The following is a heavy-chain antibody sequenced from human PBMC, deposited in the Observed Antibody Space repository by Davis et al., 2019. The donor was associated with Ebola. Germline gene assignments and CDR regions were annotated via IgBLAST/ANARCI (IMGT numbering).Heavy chain of an antibody. V-gene: IGHV4-59*01. CDR1: GGSISSYY. D-gene: IGHD2-2*01. J-gene: IGHJ3*01. Sequence: PSETLSPTCTVSGGSISSYYWSWIRQPPGKGLEWIGYIAYTGNTIYNPSLKSRVTISGDTSKKQFSLRLNSVTAADTAVYYCARGGLVPAALYLWGQGTMVTVSS. CDR3: ARGGLVPAALYL. CDR2: IAYTGNT.